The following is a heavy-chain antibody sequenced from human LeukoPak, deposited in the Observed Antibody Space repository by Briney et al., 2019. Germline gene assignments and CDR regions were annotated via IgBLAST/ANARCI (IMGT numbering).Heavy chain of an antibody. CDR2: ISGASSTI. Sequence: GGSLRLSCAASGFTFSSYSMNWVRQAPGKGLEWVSCISGASSTIYYADSVKGRFTISRDNAKSSLYLRMISLRDEDTAVYYCARRLGTTMLDYWGQGTLVTVSS. J-gene: IGHJ4*02. V-gene: IGHV3-48*02. D-gene: IGHD1-26*01. CDR3: ARRLGTTMLDY. CDR1: GFTFSSYS.